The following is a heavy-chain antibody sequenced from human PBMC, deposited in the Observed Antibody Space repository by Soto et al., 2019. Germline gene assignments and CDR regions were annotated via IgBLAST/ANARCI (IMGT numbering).Heavy chain of an antibody. V-gene: IGHV3-48*02. D-gene: IGHD6-6*01. Sequence: GGSLRLSCAASGFTSSSYGMNWARQAPGKGLEWVSYISSSSSTIYYADSVKGRFTISRDNAKNSLYLQMNSLRDEDTAVYYCARPEYSSSSYGMDVWGQGTTVTVSS. CDR1: GFTSSSYG. J-gene: IGHJ6*02. CDR3: ARPEYSSSSYGMDV. CDR2: ISSSSSTI.